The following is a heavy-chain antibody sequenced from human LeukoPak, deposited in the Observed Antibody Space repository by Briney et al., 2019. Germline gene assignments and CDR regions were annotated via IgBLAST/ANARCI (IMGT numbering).Heavy chain of an antibody. Sequence: GGSLRLSRAASGFTFSSYGMHWVRQAPGKGLEWVAFIRYDGSKEYYADSVKGRFTISRDNSKNTLYLQMNSLKTEDTAVYYCAKDSRYYYVDYWGQGTLVTVSS. J-gene: IGHJ4*02. CDR3: AKDSRYYYVDY. D-gene: IGHD1-14*01. CDR1: GFTFSSYG. V-gene: IGHV3-30*02. CDR2: IRYDGSKE.